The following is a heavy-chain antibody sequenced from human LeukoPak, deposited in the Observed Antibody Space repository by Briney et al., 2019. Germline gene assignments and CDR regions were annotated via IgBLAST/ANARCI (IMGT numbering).Heavy chain of an antibody. CDR2: INPSGGST. V-gene: IGHV1-46*01. J-gene: IGHJ6*02. Sequence: GASVKVSCKASGYTFTSYYMHWVRQAPGQGLEWMGIINPSGGSTSYAQKFQGRVTIIADKFTSTAYMELSSLRSEDTAMYYCARDQKVGATPYFGMDVWAKGPRSPSP. D-gene: IGHD1-26*01. CDR3: ARDQKVGATPYFGMDV. CDR1: GYTFTSYY.